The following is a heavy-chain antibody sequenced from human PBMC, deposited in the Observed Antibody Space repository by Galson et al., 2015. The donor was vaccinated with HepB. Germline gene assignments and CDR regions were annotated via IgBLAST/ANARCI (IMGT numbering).Heavy chain of an antibody. CDR1: GFTFSSYS. J-gene: IGHJ4*02. Sequence: SLRLSCAASGFTFSSYSMNWVRQAPGKGLEWVSYISSSSRTIYYADSVKGRFTVSRDNAKKSLFLQMESLRAEDTAVYYCVTRIAGTPLIDYWGQGTLVTVSS. D-gene: IGHD6-13*01. CDR3: VTRIAGTPLIDY. V-gene: IGHV3-48*04. CDR2: ISSSSRTI.